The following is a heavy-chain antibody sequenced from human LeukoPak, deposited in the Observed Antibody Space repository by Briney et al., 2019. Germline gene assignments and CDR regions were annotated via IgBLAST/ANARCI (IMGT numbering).Heavy chain of an antibody. Sequence: PSGTLSLTCAVSGGSVSSSNWWSWVRQPPGKGLEWIGEIYHSGSTDYNPSLKSRVTISVDKSKNQFSLKLSSVTAADTAVYYCAILRWRDDAFDIWGQGTMVTVSS. V-gene: IGHV4-4*02. D-gene: IGHD3-3*01. CDR2: IYHSGST. CDR1: GGSVSSSNW. CDR3: AILRWRDDAFDI. J-gene: IGHJ3*02.